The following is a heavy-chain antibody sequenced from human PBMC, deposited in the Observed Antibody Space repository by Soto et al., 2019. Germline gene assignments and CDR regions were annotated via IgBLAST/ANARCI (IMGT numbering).Heavy chain of an antibody. CDR2: IYYGGNT. D-gene: IGHD3-16*01. V-gene: IGHV4-28*01. CDR1: GYSISNTNW. Sequence: QVQLQESGPGLVKPSDTLSLICAVSGYSISNTNWWGWIRQSPGKGLEWIGYIYYGGNTLYNPSLKSRVTMSVDTSKNQFSLRLSSATAVDTAVYYCARSLYDSSAYVYGMDVWGQGTTVTVSS. J-gene: IGHJ6*02. CDR3: ARSLYDSSAYVYGMDV.